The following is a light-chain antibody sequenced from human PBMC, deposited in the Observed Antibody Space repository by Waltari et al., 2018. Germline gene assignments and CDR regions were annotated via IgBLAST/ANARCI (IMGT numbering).Light chain of an antibody. CDR3: AAWDDNLNGPI. Sequence: QSVVTQPPSVSGTPGQRVTVSCSGTSPNIGDNAVSWYHQVPGSAPKLLIYGNDQRPSGVPDRYSASKSGTSASLVINGVKSDDEADFYCAAWDDNLNGPIFGTGTRVTVL. J-gene: IGLJ1*01. V-gene: IGLV1-44*01. CDR1: SPNIGDNA. CDR2: GND.